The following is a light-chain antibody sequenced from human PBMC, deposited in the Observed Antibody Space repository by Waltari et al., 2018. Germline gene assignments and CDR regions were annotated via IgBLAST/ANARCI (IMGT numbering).Light chain of an antibody. Sequence: SYDVAQPPSVSVSPGQTVTITCRGDDLGDKDVSGYQRKAGQSPVLVIHQDKKRPSGIPDRFSGSSSGNTATLTISGTQVIDEAEYFCQTWDSRTVVFGGGTKLTVL. J-gene: IGLJ2*01. CDR1: DLGDKD. CDR2: QDK. CDR3: QTWDSRTVV. V-gene: IGLV3-1*01.